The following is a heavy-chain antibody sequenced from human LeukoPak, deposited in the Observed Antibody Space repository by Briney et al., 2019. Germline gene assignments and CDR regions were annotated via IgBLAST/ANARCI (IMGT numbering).Heavy chain of an antibody. CDR3: ARLLGTAANDAFDI. Sequence: GASVKVCCKASGYTFTSYGISWVRQAPGQGLEWMGWISAYNGNTNYAQKLQGRVTMTTDTSTSTAYMELRSLRSDDTAVYYCARLLGTAANDAFDIWGQGTMVTVSS. V-gene: IGHV1-18*01. CDR1: GYTFTSYG. D-gene: IGHD2-2*01. CDR2: ISAYNGNT. J-gene: IGHJ3*02.